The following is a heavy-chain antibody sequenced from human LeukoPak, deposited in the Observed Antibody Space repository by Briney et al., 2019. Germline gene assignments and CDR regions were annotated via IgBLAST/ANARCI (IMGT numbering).Heavy chain of an antibody. V-gene: IGHV3-23*01. D-gene: IGHD3-22*01. CDR1: GFTFSSYA. CDR2: ISASGGTT. J-gene: IGHJ4*02. CDR3: AKGEGDSSGYYYSVFDY. Sequence: GGSLILSCAASGFTFSSYAMSWVRQAPGKGLEWVSGISASGGTTYYADSVKGRFTISRDRSKNTLYLQMNSLRAEDTAVYYCAKGEGDSSGYYYSVFDYWGQGSLVTVSS.